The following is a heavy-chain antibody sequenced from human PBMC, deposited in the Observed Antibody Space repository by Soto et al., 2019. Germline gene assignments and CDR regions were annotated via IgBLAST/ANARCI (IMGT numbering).Heavy chain of an antibody. D-gene: IGHD3-10*01. CDR1: GDSVSSNSAA. CDR2: TYYRSKWYN. Sequence: PSQTLSLTCAISGDSVSSNSAAWNWIRQSPSRGLEWLGRTYYRSKWYNDYAVSVKSRITINPDTSKNQFSLQLNSVTPEDTAVYYCAGDRMVRGVTHYYYYAMDLWGQGTTVTVSS. J-gene: IGHJ6*02. V-gene: IGHV6-1*01. CDR3: AGDRMVRGVTHYYYYAMDL.